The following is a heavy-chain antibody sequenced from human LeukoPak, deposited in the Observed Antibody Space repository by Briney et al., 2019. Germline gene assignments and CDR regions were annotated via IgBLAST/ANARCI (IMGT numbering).Heavy chain of an antibody. J-gene: IGHJ4*02. CDR3: AKDVESGRSADY. CDR1: RFTFSSYA. V-gene: IGHV3-23*01. Sequence: GGSLRLSCAASRFTFSSYAMSWVRQAPGKGLEWVSTISGSGGGTYYADFVKGRFTLSRDNSMNTLYLQMNSLRAEDTAVYYCAKDVESGRSADYWGQGTLVTVSS. CDR2: ISGSGGGT. D-gene: IGHD3-10*01.